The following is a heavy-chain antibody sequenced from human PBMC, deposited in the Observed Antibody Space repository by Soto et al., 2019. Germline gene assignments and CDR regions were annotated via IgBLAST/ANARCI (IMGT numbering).Heavy chain of an antibody. CDR1: GYTFISYS. CDR3: AREGAHITGWYDDFDQ. V-gene: IGHV1-18*04. D-gene: IGHD6-19*01. Sequence: QVQLVQSGGEVKKPGASVNISCKATGYTFISYSITWVRQAPGQGLEWMGWISTYTGNTKYAQSLQGRVTLTRDTSANTAFMQIRGLRSGDTAIYYCAREGAHITGWYDDFDQWGQGTLVAVSS. J-gene: IGHJ4*02. CDR2: ISTYTGNT.